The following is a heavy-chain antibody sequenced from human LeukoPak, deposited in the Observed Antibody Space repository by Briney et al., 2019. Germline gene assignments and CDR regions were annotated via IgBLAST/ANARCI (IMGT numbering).Heavy chain of an antibody. CDR3: ARDGRYYYDSSGYYPFDY. CDR1: GYTFTSYG. V-gene: IGHV1-18*01. Sequence: ASVKVSCKASGYTFTSYGISWVRQAPGQGLEWMGWISAYNGSTNYAQKLQGRVTMTTDTSTSTAYMELRSLRSDDTAVYYCARDGRYYYDSSGYYPFDYWGQGTLVTVSS. D-gene: IGHD3-22*01. CDR2: ISAYNGST. J-gene: IGHJ4*02.